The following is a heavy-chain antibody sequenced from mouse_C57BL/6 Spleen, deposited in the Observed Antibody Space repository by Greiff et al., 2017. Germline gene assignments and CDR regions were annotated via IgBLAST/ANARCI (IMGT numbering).Heavy chain of an antibody. CDR2: IDPSDSET. J-gene: IGHJ2*01. CDR1: GYTFTSYW. D-gene: IGHD3-2*02. Sequence: VQLQQPGAELVRPGSSVKLSCKASGYTFTSYWMHWVKQRPIQGLEWIGNIDPSDSETHYNQKFKDKATLTVDKSSSTAYMQLSSLTSEDSAVYYCARGQLRPYYFDYRGQGTTLTVSS. CDR3: ARGQLRPYYFDY. V-gene: IGHV1-52*01.